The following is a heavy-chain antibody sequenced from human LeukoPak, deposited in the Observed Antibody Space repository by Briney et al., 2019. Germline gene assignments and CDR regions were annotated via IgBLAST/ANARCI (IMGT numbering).Heavy chain of an antibody. CDR1: GFTFSSHA. CDR3: AKGLMGTTGGFDY. J-gene: IGHJ4*02. D-gene: IGHD1-1*01. CDR2: ISSTGGST. V-gene: IGHV3-23*01. Sequence: GGSLRLSCAASGFTFSSHAMSWVRQAPGKGLEWVSAISSTGGSTYYADSVKGRFTISRDNSKNTLYLQMNSLRAEDTAVYYCAKGLMGTTGGFDYWGQGTLVTVSS.